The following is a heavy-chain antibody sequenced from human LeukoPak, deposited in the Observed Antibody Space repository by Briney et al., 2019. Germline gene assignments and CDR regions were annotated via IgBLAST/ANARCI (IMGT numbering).Heavy chain of an antibody. V-gene: IGHV3-48*03. J-gene: IGHJ4*02. CDR1: GFTFSSYE. Sequence: GGSLRLSCAASGFTFSSYEMNWVRQAPGKGLGWVSYISSSGSTIYYADSVKGRFTISRDNAKNSLYLQMNSLRAEDTAFYSCARGDFHPAGVDYWGQGALVTVSS. CDR2: ISSSGSTI. CDR3: ARGDFHPAGVDY. D-gene: IGHD2/OR15-2a*01.